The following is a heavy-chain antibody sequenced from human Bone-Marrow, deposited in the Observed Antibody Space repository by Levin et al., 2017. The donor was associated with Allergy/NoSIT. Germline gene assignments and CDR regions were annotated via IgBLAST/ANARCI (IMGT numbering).Heavy chain of an antibody. D-gene: IGHD5-18*01. V-gene: IGHV3-23*01. CDR1: GFTFTFNNYG. CDR2: SSGTSGRT. CDR3: ATWPNHGRGYNYGHSEGY. J-gene: IGHJ4*02. Sequence: GESLKISCAASGFTFTFNNYGIAWVRQTPGKGLEWVSGSSGTSGRTYYADSVKGRFTISRDNSKNTLSLQMNSLRAEDTAVYYCATWPNHGRGYNYGHSEGYWGQGTLVTVSS.